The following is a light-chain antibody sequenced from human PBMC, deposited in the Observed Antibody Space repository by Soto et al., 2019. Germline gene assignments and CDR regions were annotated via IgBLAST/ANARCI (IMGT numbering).Light chain of an antibody. J-gene: IGKJ5*01. CDR2: GAS. CDR3: QQYGSSST. CDR1: ETIGSF. Sequence: EIVLTQSPATLSLSPGERATLSCRASETIGSFLAWYQQKPGQAPRLLIYGASSRPTGIPDRFSGSGSGTDFTLTISRLEPEDFAVYYCQQYGSSSTFGQGTRL. V-gene: IGKV3-20*01.